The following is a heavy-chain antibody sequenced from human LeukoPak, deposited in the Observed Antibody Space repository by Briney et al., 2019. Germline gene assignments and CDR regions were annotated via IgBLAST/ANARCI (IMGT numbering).Heavy chain of an antibody. J-gene: IGHJ4*02. CDR2: VREDGAEK. D-gene: IGHD1-26*01. CDR3: ASLAGGYFFDH. CDR1: GGSISSSSYY. Sequence: PSETLSLTCTVSGGSISSSSYYWGWIRQPPGKGLEWVATVREDGAEKYYVDSVKGRITISRDNAKNSLYLQINSPRVEDTAVYYCASLAGGYFFDHWGQGTLVTVSS. V-gene: IGHV3-7*01.